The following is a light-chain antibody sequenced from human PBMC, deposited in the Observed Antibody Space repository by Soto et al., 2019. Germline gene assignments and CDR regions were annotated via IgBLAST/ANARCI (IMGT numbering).Light chain of an antibody. J-gene: IGKJ2*01. V-gene: IGKV1-39*01. Sequence: DIQLTQAPSSLSASVGDRVTITCRASQSISSYLNWYQQKPGKAPKRLIYAASSLQSGVPSRFSGSGSGTDFTLTISSLQPEDFATYYCQQSYSTPLVFGQGTKLEIK. CDR2: AAS. CDR3: QQSYSTPLV. CDR1: QSISSY.